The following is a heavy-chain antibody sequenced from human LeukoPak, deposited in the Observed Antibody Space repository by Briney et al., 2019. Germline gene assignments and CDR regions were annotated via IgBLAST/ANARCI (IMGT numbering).Heavy chain of an antibody. CDR2: INPNSGGT. V-gene: IGHV1-2*06. D-gene: IGHD2-15*01. Sequence: ASVKVSCKASGYTFTSYGISWVRQAPGQGLEWMGRINPNSGGTNYAQKFQGRVTMTRDTSISTAYMELSRLRSDATAVYYCAREEGGGSWDVDYWGQGTLVTVSS. CDR3: AREEGGGSWDVDY. CDR1: GYTFTSYG. J-gene: IGHJ4*02.